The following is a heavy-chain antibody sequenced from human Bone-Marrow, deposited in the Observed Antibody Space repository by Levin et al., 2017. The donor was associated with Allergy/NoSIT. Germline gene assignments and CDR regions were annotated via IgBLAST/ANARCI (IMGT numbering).Heavy chain of an antibody. J-gene: IGHJ1*01. CDR3: ARGGLSDSFFL. Sequence: MSGGSLRLSCKGSGYSFVDYWISWVRQMPGKGLEWMGRIDPRDSYTNYSPSFQGHVSFSVDKSISTAYLHWTSLKTSDTAMYFCARGGLSDSFFLWGQGTLVTVSS. CDR1: GYSFVDYW. D-gene: IGHD2-15*01. V-gene: IGHV5-10-1*01. CDR2: IDPRDSYT.